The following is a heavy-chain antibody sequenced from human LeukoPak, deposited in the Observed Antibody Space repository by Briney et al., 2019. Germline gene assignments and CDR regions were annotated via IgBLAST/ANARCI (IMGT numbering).Heavy chain of an antibody. Sequence: PGGSLRLSCGAPDSNIGTYAVTWVRQVPGKGLEWVSSISGNGDTTYYADSVRGRFTISRDNSRNTLYLQMNNLRAEDTAVYFCANPVTQNSGWYVNGDYWGQGTLVTVSS. CDR2: ISGNGDTT. D-gene: IGHD6-19*01. J-gene: IGHJ4*02. V-gene: IGHV3-23*01. CDR3: ANPVTQNSGWYVNGDY. CDR1: DSNIGTYA.